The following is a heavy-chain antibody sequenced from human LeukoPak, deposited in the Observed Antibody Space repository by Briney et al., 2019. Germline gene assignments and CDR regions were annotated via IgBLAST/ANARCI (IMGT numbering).Heavy chain of an antibody. J-gene: IGHJ5*02. D-gene: IGHD6-19*01. CDR1: VGSISSYY. Sequence: SETLSLTCTVSVGSISSYYWSWIRQPPGKGLEWIGYIYYSGSTNYNPSLKSRVTISVDTSKNQFSLKLSSVTAADTAVYYCARDLHSSGWYWFDPWGQGTLVTVSS. V-gene: IGHV4-59*01. CDR3: ARDLHSSGWYWFDP. CDR2: IYYSGST.